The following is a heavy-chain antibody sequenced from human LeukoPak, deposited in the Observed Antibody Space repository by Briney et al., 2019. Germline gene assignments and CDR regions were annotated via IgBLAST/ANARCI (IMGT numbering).Heavy chain of an antibody. CDR1: GGTFSSYA. CDR3: ARGPPSESRTSGTYSFYYYYYMDV. V-gene: IGHV1-69*13. J-gene: IGHJ6*03. CDR2: IIPILGTA. D-gene: IGHD3-10*01. Sequence: GASVKVSCKASGGTFSSYAISWVRQAPGQGLEWMGGIIPILGTANYAQKFQGRVTITADESTSTAYMELSSLRSEDTAVYYCARGPPSESRTSGTYSFYYYYYMDVWGRGTTVTISS.